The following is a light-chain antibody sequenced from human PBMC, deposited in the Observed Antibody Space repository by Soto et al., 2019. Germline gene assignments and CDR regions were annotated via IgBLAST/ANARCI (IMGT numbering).Light chain of an antibody. CDR2: GAS. CDR3: QQYNNWPLT. V-gene: IGKV3-15*01. Sequence: EIVMTQFPATLSVSPGERATLSCRASQSVSSNLAWYQQKPGQAPRLIIYGASTRATGIPARFSGSGSGTEFTLTISSLQSEDFAVYYCQQYNNWPLTFGGGTKVDIK. CDR1: QSVSSN. J-gene: IGKJ4*01.